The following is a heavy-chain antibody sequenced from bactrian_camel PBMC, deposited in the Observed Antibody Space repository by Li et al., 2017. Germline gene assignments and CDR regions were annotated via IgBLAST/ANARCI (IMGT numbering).Heavy chain of an antibody. V-gene: IGHV3S10*01. CDR3: ATDYEDSLAAFAY. Sequence: VQLVESGGGLVQPGGSLRLSCAASGFTFSSTVMRWFRQAPGKGLEWVSTIDHDDTTYYADSVKGRFTISRDNAKNTVLLQLNSLKTEDTAMYYCATDYEDSLAAFAYWGQGTQVTVS. CDR1: GFTFSSTV. D-gene: IGHD5*01. J-gene: IGHJ6*01. CDR2: IDHDDTT.